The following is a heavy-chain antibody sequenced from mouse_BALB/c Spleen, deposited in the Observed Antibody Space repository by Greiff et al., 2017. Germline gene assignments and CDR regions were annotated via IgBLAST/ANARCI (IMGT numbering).Heavy chain of an antibody. D-gene: IGHD2-14*01. J-gene: IGHJ2*01. CDR3: ARRENGYDFDY. CDR1: GYSITSDYA. V-gene: IGHV3-2*02. Sequence: EVHLVESGPGLVKPSQSLSLTCTVTGYSITSDYAWNWIRQFPGNKLEWMGYISYSGSTSYNPSLKSRISITRDTSKNQFFLQLNSVTTEDTATYYCARRENGYDFDYWGQGTTLTVSS. CDR2: ISYSGST.